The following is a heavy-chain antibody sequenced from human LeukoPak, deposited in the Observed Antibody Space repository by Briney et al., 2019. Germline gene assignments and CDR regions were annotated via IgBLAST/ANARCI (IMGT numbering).Heavy chain of an antibody. Sequence: SETLSLTCTVSGGSISSYYWSWTRQPPGKGLEWIGYIYYSGSTNYNPSLKSRVTMSVDTSKNQFSLKLSSVTAADTAVYYCARVRITMVRGRPNWFDPWGQGTLVTVSS. V-gene: IGHV4-59*01. CDR1: GGSISSYY. CDR3: ARVRITMVRGRPNWFDP. J-gene: IGHJ5*02. D-gene: IGHD3-10*01. CDR2: IYYSGST.